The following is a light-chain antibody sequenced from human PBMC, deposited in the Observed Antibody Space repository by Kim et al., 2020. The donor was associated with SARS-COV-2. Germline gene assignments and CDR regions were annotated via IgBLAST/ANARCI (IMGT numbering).Light chain of an antibody. V-gene: IGKV3-20*01. CDR2: DAS. Sequence: APGERATRSCRATQRVSSSSVAWYQQRPGQAPRLLIYDASTRATGIPDRFSGSGSGTDFTLTISRLEPEDFAVYYCQQYSNLSWTFGQGTKVDIK. CDR3: QQYSNLSWT. J-gene: IGKJ1*01. CDR1: QRVSSSS.